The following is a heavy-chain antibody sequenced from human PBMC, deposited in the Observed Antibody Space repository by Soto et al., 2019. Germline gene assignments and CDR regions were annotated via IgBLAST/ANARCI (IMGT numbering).Heavy chain of an antibody. CDR3: ASRIGYCTNGVCFNWFDP. V-gene: IGHV4-39*01. CDR2: IYYSGST. CDR1: GGSISSSSYY. J-gene: IGHJ5*02. D-gene: IGHD2-8*01. Sequence: SETLSLTCTVSGGSISSSSYYWGWIRQPPGKGLEWIGSIYYSGSTYYNPSLKSRVTISVYTSKNQFSLKLSSVTAADTAVYYCASRIGYCTNGVCFNWFDPWGQGTLVTVAS.